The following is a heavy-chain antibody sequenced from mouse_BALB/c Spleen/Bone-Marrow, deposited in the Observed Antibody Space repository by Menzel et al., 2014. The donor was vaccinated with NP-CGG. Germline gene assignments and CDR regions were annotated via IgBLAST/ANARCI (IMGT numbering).Heavy chain of an antibody. CDR3: AFYYGNYGDY. Sequence: VQLVESGAELVMPGASVKMSCKASGYTFTDYWMHWVKQRPGQGLEWIGAIDTSDSYTSYNQKFKGKATLTVDESSSPAYMHLSSLASEDSAVYYCAFYYGNYGDYWGQGTTLTVSS. CDR1: GYTFTDYW. CDR2: IDTSDSYT. D-gene: IGHD2-1*01. V-gene: IGHV1-69*01. J-gene: IGHJ2*01.